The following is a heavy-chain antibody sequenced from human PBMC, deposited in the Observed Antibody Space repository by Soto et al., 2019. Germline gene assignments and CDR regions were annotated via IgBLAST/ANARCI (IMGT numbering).Heavy chain of an antibody. CDR1: GFTFSSYG. Sequence: GESLKISCAASGFTFSSYGMHWVRQAPGKGLEWVAVISYDGSNKYYADSVKGRFTISRDNSKNTLYLQMNSLRAEDTAVYYCAKDSRATYYYGSGNFDYWGQGTLVTVSS. D-gene: IGHD3-10*01. J-gene: IGHJ4*02. V-gene: IGHV3-30*18. CDR2: ISYDGSNK. CDR3: AKDSRATYYYGSGNFDY.